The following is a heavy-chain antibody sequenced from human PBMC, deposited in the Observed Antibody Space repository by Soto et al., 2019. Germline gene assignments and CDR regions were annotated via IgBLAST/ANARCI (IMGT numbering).Heavy chain of an antibody. CDR3: ARNSHRGYRGYVSTGY. V-gene: IGHV5-51*01. D-gene: IGHD5-12*01. CDR1: GYSFPSYW. CDR2: IYPGDSDT. J-gene: IGHJ4*02. Sequence: PGESLKISCKSSGYSFPSYWIGWVRQMPGKGLEWMGIIYPGDSDTRYSPSFQGQVTISADKSISTAYLQWSSLKASDTAMYYCARNSHRGYRGYVSTGYWGQGTLFTVSS.